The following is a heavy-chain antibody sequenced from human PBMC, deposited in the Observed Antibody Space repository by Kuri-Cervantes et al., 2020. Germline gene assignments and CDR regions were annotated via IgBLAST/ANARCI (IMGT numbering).Heavy chain of an antibody. CDR3: ARGGNYYGSGRWLPNYYYYYKDV. V-gene: IGHV4-34*01. Sequence: SETLSLTCAAYGGSFRGYYWCWIRQAPVKGLEWIGEINHSGSTNYNPSLKSRVTISVDTSKNQFSLKLSSVTAADTAVYYCARGGNYYGSGRWLPNYYYYYKDVLGKGTTVTVSS. CDR1: GGSFRGYY. J-gene: IGHJ6*03. CDR2: INHSGST. D-gene: IGHD3-10*01.